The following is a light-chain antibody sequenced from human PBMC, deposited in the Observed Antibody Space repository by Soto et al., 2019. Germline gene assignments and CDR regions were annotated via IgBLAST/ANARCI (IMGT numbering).Light chain of an antibody. J-gene: IGKJ2*01. V-gene: IGKV3-20*01. Sequence: EIVLTQSPGTLSLSPGERATLSCRASQSVSISSLAWYKQKPGQAPRLLIFSASSRATGIPDRFSGSGSGTDFTLTISRLEPEDFAVYYCQQYGSSSYTCGQGTILEIK. CDR1: QSVSISS. CDR2: SAS. CDR3: QQYGSSSYT.